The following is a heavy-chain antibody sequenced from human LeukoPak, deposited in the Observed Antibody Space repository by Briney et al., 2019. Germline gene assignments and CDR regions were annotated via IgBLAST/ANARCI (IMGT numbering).Heavy chain of an antibody. J-gene: IGHJ4*02. CDR3: ARALITVVTPGAIDY. CDR1: GYTFTSYY. D-gene: IGHD4-23*01. V-gene: IGHV1-46*01. CDR2: INPSGGST. Sequence: ASVKVSCKASGYTFTSYYMHWVRQAPGQGLEWMGIINPSGGSTSYAQKFQGRVTMTGDTSTSTVYMELSSLRSEDTAVYYCARALITVVTPGAIDYWGQGTLVTVSS.